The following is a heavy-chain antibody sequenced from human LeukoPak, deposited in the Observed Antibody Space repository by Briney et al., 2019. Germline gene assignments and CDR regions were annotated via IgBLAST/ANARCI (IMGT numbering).Heavy chain of an antibody. Sequence: GASVKVSCKASGGTFSSYAISWVRQAPGQGLEWMGGIIPIFGTANYAQKFQCRVTITADESTSTAYMELSSLRSEDTAVYYCARGPCTGGVCYNAFDIWGQGTMVTVSS. D-gene: IGHD2-8*02. CDR2: IIPIFGTA. J-gene: IGHJ3*02. V-gene: IGHV1-69*13. CDR1: GGTFSSYA. CDR3: ARGPCTGGVCYNAFDI.